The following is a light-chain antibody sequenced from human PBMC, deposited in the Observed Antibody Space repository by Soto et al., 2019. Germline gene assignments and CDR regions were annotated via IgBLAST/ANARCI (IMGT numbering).Light chain of an antibody. J-gene: IGLJ1*01. CDR2: EVS. V-gene: IGLV2-14*01. CDR3: GAWDESLNGYV. CDR1: SSDVGGYNY. Sequence: QSALTQPASVSGSPGQSITISCTGTSSDVGGYNYVSWYQQHPGKAPKLMIYEVSNRPSGVSNRFSGSKSGNTASLTISGLQSGDEADYYCGAWDESLNGYVFGTGTKLTVL.